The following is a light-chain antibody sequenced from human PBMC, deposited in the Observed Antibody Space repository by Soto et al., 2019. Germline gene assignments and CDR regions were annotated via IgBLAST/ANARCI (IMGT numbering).Light chain of an antibody. J-gene: IGKJ2*01. CDR3: QQYET. Sequence: EIVLTQSPGTLSLSPGERATLSCRASQSVSSTYLAWYQQKPGQAPRLLIYGTSSRATGIPDRFSGSGSGTDFTLTINRLEPEDVAVYYCQQYETFAQGTKLEIK. CDR1: QSVSSTY. V-gene: IGKV3-20*01. CDR2: GTS.